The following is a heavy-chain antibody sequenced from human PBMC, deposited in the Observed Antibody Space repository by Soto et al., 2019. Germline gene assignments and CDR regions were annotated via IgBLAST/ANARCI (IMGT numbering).Heavy chain of an antibody. CDR2: IPPIFGTA. V-gene: IGHV1-69*12. CDR3: ASNDDILTGSYYYGMDV. CDR1: GGTFSRHG. D-gene: IGHD3-9*01. J-gene: IGHJ6*02. Sequence: QVQLVQSGAEVKKPGSSVKVPCKASGGTFSRHGISWVRQAPGQGLEWLGGIPPIFGTANYPQKFQGRVTITADETTSTAYMELSSLRSEDTAVYYCASNDDILTGSYYYGMDVWGQGTTVTVSS.